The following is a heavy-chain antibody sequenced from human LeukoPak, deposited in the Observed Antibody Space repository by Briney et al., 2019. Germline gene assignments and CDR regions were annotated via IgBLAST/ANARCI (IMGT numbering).Heavy chain of an antibody. D-gene: IGHD6-13*01. V-gene: IGHV3-7*03. CDR1: GFTFSSYW. J-gene: IGHJ5*02. Sequence: GGSLRLSCAASGFTFSSYWMSWVRQAPGKGLEWVANIKQDGSEKYYVDSVKGRFTISRDNAKNSLYLQMNSLRAEDTAVYYCARDSWAAAGTDWFDPWGQGTLVTVSS. CDR3: ARDSWAAAGTDWFDP. CDR2: IKQDGSEK.